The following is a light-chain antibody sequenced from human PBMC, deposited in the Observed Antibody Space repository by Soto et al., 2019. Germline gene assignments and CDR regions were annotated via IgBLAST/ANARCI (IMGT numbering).Light chain of an antibody. J-gene: IGLJ3*02. Sequence: VLTQPPSVSGAPGQTITMSCTGSGSNVGASYDVHWYQVLPGAGPRLLIYKNNNRPSGVPDRFSGSKSGTSASLAIAGLRAEDEADYYCQSYDNILSGPLFGGGTKLTVL. CDR2: KNN. V-gene: IGLV1-40*01. CDR1: GSNVGASYD. CDR3: QSYDNILSGPL.